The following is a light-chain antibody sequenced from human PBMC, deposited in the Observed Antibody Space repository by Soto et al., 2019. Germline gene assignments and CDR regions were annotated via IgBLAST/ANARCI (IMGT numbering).Light chain of an antibody. Sequence: IVMTQSRASMAVSLGERATINCKSSQSVLYSSNNKNYLAWYQQKPGQPPKLLIYWASTRESGVPDRFSGSGSGTDFTLTISSLQAEDVAVYYCQQYYSTLTFGGGTKVDIK. CDR2: WAS. CDR1: QSVLYSSNNKNY. V-gene: IGKV4-1*01. J-gene: IGKJ4*01. CDR3: QQYYSTLT.